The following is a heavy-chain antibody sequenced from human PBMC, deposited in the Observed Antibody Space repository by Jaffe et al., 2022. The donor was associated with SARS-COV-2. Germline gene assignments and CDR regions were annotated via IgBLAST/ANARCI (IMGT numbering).Heavy chain of an antibody. V-gene: IGHV3-23*01. CDR1: GFIFSNYA. J-gene: IGHJ5*02. D-gene: IGHD1-26*01. CDR2: IHGSGGDT. Sequence: EVQLLESGGGLVQPGGSLRLSCAGSGFIFSNYALTWVRQAPGKGLEWVSTIHGSGGDTYYGDSVRGRFTISRDDSQSTLFLQMNTLRAEDTAMYFCAKAVVGADALFETWGQGTLVTVSS. CDR3: AKAVVGADALFET.